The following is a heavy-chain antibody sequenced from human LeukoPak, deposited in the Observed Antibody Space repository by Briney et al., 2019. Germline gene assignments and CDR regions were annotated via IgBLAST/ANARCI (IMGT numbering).Heavy chain of an antibody. CDR3: ARDSSYGDLDY. CDR1: GYTFTSYY. V-gene: IGHV1-46*01. J-gene: IGHJ4*02. D-gene: IGHD4-17*01. CDR2: INPSGGST. Sequence: ASVKVSCKASGYTFTSYYMHWVRQAPGQGLEWMGIINPSGGSTSYAQKFQGRVTMTRDMSTSTVYMELSSLRPEDTAVYYCARDSSYGDLDYWAREPWSPSPQ.